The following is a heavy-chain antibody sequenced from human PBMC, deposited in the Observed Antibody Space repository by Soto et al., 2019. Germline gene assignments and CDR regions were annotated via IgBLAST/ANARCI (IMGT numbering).Heavy chain of an antibody. Sequence: QVQLVESGGGVVQPGRSLRLSCAASGFTFSSYAMHWVRQAPGKGLEWVAVISYDGSNKYYADSVKGRFTISRDNSKNTLYLQMNSLRAEDTAVYYCARDYTVTPGDYWGQGTLVTVSS. CDR1: GFTFSSYA. CDR2: ISYDGSNK. V-gene: IGHV3-30-3*01. CDR3: ARDYTVTPGDY. J-gene: IGHJ4*02. D-gene: IGHD4-17*01.